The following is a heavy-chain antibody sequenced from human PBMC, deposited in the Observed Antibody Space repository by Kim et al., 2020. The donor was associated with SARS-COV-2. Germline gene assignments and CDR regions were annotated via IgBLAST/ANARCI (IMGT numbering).Heavy chain of an antibody. J-gene: IGHJ3*01. D-gene: IGHD3-16*02. CDR1: GYTFTGYY. V-gene: IGHV1-2*05. CDR3: ARGSYHDGLDF. CDR2: INPESGHS. Sequence: ASVKVSCKASGYTFTGYYIQWVRLGPGQGLEWMGRINPESGHSIYAQKFRDRVSMTRDTSIITAYMELSSLGPDDIGVYYCARGSYHDGLDFWGQGTMVTVSS.